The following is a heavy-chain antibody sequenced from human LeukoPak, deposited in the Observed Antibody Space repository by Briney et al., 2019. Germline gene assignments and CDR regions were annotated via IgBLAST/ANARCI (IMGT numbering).Heavy chain of an antibody. CDR3: ARLWWELLGGFDY. D-gene: IGHD1-26*01. CDR1: GYSVSSGYY. Sequence: SETLSLTCAVSGYSVSSGYYWGWIRQPPGKGLEWIGSIYHSGSTYYNPSLKSRVTISVDTSKNQFSLKLSSVTAADTAVYYCARLWWELLGGFDYWGQGTLVTVSS. J-gene: IGHJ4*02. V-gene: IGHV4-38-2*01. CDR2: IYHSGST.